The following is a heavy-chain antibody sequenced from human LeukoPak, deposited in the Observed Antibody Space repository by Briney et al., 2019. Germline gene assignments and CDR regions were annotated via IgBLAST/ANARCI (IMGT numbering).Heavy chain of an antibody. CDR2: IWYDGSNK. J-gene: IGHJ6*02. Sequence: GGSLRLSCTASGFTFSAYGMHWVRQAPGKGLEWVAVIWYDGSNKFYADSVKGRFTISRDNSKNTLYLQMNSLRAEDTAVYYCARAFLWFGELLSMDVWGQGTTVTVSS. V-gene: IGHV3-33*01. D-gene: IGHD3-10*01. CDR1: GFTFSAYG. CDR3: ARAFLWFGELLSMDV.